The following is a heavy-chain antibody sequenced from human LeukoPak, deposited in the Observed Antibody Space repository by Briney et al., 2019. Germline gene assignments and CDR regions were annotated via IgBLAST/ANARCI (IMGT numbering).Heavy chain of an antibody. Sequence: PSETLSLTCTVSSGSINSYFGGWVRQPAGKGLEWLGRIYSSGTTHYNPSLKSRLTMSVDTSKNQFSLNLRSVTAADTAIYYCGRQGYTASHYFLDYWSQGTLVSVSS. D-gene: IGHD5-12*01. CDR3: GRQGYTASHYFLDY. J-gene: IGHJ4*02. V-gene: IGHV4-4*07. CDR1: SGSINSYF. CDR2: IYSSGTT.